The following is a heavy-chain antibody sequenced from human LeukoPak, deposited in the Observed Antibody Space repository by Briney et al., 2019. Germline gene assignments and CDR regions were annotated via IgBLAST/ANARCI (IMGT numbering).Heavy chain of an antibody. J-gene: IGHJ5*02. CDR3: ARTKDYNWFDP. V-gene: IGHV3-33*01. CDR2: IWYDGSNK. CDR1: GFTFSSYG. Sequence: PGGSLRLSCAASGFTFSSYGMHWVRQAPGKGLEWVAVIWYDGSNKYYADSVKGRFTISRDNSKNTLYLQMNSLRAEDTAVYYCARTKDYNWFDPGAREPWSPSPQ.